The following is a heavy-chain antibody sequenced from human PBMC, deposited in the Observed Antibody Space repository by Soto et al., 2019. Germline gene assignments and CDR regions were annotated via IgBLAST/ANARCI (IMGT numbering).Heavy chain of an antibody. CDR3: SKEGIVVVPPAIGSWIDP. Sequence: QVQLVQSGAEVKKPGSSVKVSCKASGGTFSSYTISWVLQAPGQGLEWMGRIIPILGIAYYAQKFKGRVTITPDKSTSTANMELSCLRSEDTAVYYCSKEGIVVVPPAIGSWIDPWGQGTQLTVSS. CDR1: GGTFSSYT. CDR2: IIPILGIA. D-gene: IGHD2-2*01. V-gene: IGHV1-69*02. J-gene: IGHJ5*02.